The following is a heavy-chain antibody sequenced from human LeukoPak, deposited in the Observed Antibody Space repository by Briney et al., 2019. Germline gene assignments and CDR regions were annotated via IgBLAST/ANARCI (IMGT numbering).Heavy chain of an antibody. D-gene: IGHD2-15*01. J-gene: IGHJ4*02. Sequence: GGSLRLSCAASGFTFSSYDMNWVRQAPGKGLEWVSGISGSGGSTYYADSVKGRFTISRDNSKNTLYLQMNSLRAEDTAVYYCAKVRGSGSFNYWGQGTLVTVSS. CDR1: GFTFSSYD. CDR3: AKVRGSGSFNY. V-gene: IGHV3-23*01. CDR2: ISGSGGST.